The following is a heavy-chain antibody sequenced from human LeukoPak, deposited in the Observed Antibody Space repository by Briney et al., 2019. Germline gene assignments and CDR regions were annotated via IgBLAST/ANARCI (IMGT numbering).Heavy chain of an antibody. D-gene: IGHD3-16*02. CDR1: GYTFTGYY. V-gene: IGHV1-46*01. Sequence: ASVKVSCKASGYTFTGYYMHWVRQAPGQGLEWMGIINPSGGSTSYAQKFQGRVTMTRDTSTSTVYMELSSLRSEDTAVYYCARARHDYVWGSYRGEIDYWGQGTLVTVSS. CDR3: ARARHDYVWGSYRGEIDY. CDR2: INPSGGST. J-gene: IGHJ4*02.